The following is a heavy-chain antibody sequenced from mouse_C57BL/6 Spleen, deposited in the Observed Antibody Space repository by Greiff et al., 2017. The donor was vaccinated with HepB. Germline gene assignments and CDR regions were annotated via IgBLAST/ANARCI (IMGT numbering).Heavy chain of an antibody. CDR2: IYPGDGDT. CDR3: ARGRDYYGRSWAY. CDR1: GYAFSSYW. V-gene: IGHV1-80*01. Sequence: VQLQQSGAELVKPGASVKISCKASGYAFSSYWMNWVKQRPGKGLEWIGQIYPGDGDTNYNGKFKGKATLTADKSSSTAYMQLSSLTSEDSAVYFCARGRDYYGRSWAYWGQGTLVTVSA. J-gene: IGHJ3*01. D-gene: IGHD1-1*01.